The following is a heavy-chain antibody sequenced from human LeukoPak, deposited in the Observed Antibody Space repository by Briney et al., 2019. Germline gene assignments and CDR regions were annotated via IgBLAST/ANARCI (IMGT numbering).Heavy chain of an antibody. CDR2: IYYSGST. D-gene: IGHD3-22*01. V-gene: IGHV4-39*07. Sequence: PSETLSLTCTVSGGSISSSSYYWGWIRQPPGKGLEWIGSIYYSGSTYYNPSLKSRVTISVDTSKNQFSLKLSSVTAADTAVYYCARGWKGYYDSSAQPEYYFDYWGQGTLVTVSS. J-gene: IGHJ4*02. CDR1: GGSISSSSYY. CDR3: ARGWKGYYDSSAQPEYYFDY.